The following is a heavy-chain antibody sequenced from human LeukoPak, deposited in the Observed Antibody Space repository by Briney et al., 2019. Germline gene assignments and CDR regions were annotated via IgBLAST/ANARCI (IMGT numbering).Heavy chain of an antibody. Sequence: PSETLSLTCTVSGGSISSYYWSWIRQPPGKGLEWIGYIYYSGSTNYNPSLKSRVTISVDTSKNQFSLKLSSVTAADTAVYYCARGVLQGWFDPWGQGTLVTVSS. CDR1: GGSISSYY. J-gene: IGHJ5*02. CDR2: IYYSGST. V-gene: IGHV4-59*08. CDR3: ARGVLQGWFDP.